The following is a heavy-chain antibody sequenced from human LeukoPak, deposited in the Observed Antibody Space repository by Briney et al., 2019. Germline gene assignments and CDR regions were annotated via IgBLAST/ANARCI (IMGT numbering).Heavy chain of an antibody. CDR3: ARAGSYKENYFDY. Sequence: GGSLRLSCAASGFTFSSYSMNWVRQAPGKGLEWVSSISSSSSYIYYADSVKGRFTISRDNAKNSLYLQMNSLRAEDTAVYYCARAGSYKENYFDYWGQGTLVTVSS. CDR1: GFTFSSYS. CDR2: ISSSSSYI. V-gene: IGHV3-21*01. D-gene: IGHD1-26*01. J-gene: IGHJ4*02.